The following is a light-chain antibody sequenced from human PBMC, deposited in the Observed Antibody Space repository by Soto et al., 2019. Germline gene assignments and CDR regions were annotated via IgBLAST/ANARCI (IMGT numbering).Light chain of an antibody. CDR1: QGISNY. CDR2: AAS. Sequence: DIQVTQSPSSLSASVGDRVTITCRASQGISNYLAWYQQKPGKVPKLLIYAASTLQSGVPSRFSGSASGTDFTLTISRLEPEDFAVYYCQQYGSSGTFGQGTKVDIK. V-gene: IGKV1-27*01. CDR3: QQYGSSGT. J-gene: IGKJ1*01.